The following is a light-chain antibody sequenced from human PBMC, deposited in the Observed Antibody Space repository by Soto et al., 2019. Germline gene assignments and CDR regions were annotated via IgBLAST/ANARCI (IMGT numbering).Light chain of an antibody. CDR3: QQYNNWPRT. Sequence: EIVMTQSQATLSVSPGERATLSCRASQSVSSNLAWYQQKPGQAPRLLIYGASTRATGIPARFSGSGSETEFTLTISSLQSEDFAVYYCQQYNNWPRTFGQGTKVDIK. CDR2: GAS. V-gene: IGKV3D-15*01. J-gene: IGKJ1*01. CDR1: QSVSSN.